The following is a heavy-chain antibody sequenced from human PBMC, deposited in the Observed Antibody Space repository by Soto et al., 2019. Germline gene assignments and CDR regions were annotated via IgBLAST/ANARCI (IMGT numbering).Heavy chain of an antibody. J-gene: IGHJ4*02. CDR2: ISDRPTGHS. CDR1: GFTFSHYT. CDR3: TTRLNAHVDY. V-gene: IGHV3-23*01. D-gene: IGHD2-2*01. Sequence: QPGGSLRLSCVASGFTFSHYTLNWVRQAPGKGPEWVSTISDRPTGHSPSAESVRGRFVISRDDSRNTVSLKTDSLRADDTDLYYCTTRLNAHVDYWGQGVRVTVSS.